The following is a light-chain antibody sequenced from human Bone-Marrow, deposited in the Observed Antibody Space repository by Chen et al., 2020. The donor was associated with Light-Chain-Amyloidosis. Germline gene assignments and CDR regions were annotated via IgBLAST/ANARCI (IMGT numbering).Light chain of an antibody. CDR2: DVS. CDR3: QRYDGVPLFT. Sequence: DIQMTQSPSSLSASVGDRVTITCQASQDIAKFLSWYQQRPGKAPNLLIYDVSNLHTWVPSRFSGNGSGTHFTLTISSLQPEDIATYYCQRYDGVPLFTFGPGTKVDLK. CDR1: QDIAKF. J-gene: IGKJ3*01. V-gene: IGKV1-33*01.